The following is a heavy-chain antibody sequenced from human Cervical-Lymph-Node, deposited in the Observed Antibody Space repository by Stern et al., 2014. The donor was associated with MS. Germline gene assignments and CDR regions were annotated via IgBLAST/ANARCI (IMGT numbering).Heavy chain of an antibody. CDR2: ISGSSSYI. V-gene: IGHV3-21*06. CDR1: GFTFSSYA. CDR3: ARGLYNSGSYDSTFDY. Sequence: VQLVESGGPLVEPGGSLSLSCAASGFTFSSYAMNWVRQAPGKGLEWVASISGSSSYIYYADSVKGRFTISRHNAKSSLYLQMNSLRAEDTAVYYCARGLYNSGSYDSTFDYWGQGTRVTVSS. D-gene: IGHD3-10*01. J-gene: IGHJ4*02.